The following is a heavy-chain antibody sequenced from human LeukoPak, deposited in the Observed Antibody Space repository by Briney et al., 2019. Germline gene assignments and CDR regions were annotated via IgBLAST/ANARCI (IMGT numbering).Heavy chain of an antibody. Sequence: PGGSLRLSCAASGFTFSNYLMNWVRQAPGKGLEWVSYISSSSSTLYYADSVKGRFTISRDNTKNSLYLQMNSLRAEDTAVYYCARERIDSNTFMYGMDAWGQGTTVTVSS. D-gene: IGHD2-15*01. V-gene: IGHV3-48*04. CDR2: ISSSSSTL. J-gene: IGHJ6*02. CDR3: ARERIDSNTFMYGMDA. CDR1: GFTFSNYL.